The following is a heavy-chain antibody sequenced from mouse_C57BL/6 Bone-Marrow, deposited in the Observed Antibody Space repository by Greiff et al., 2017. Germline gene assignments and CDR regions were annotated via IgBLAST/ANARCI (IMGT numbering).Heavy chain of an antibody. CDR1: GFTFSNYW. V-gene: IGHV6-3*01. CDR2: IRLKSDNYAT. J-gene: IGHJ3*01. D-gene: IGHD4-1*02. Sequence: DVMLVESGGGLVQPGGSMKLSCVASGFTFSNYWMNWVRQSPEKGLEWVAQIRLKSDNYATHYAESVKGRFTISRDDSKSSVYLQMNNLRAEDTGIYYCTGNWDTPWFAYWGQGTLGTVSA. CDR3: TGNWDTPWFAY.